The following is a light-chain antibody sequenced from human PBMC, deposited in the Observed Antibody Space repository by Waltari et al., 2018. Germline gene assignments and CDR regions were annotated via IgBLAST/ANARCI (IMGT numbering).Light chain of an antibody. J-gene: IGKJ4*01. Sequence: AIQLTQSPSSLSASVADRVTITCRAIQGNSSALAWYQQKPGKAPKLLIYDASSLEGGVPSRFSGSGSGTDVTLTISSLQPEDFATYYYQQFNSYPQKLTFGGGTKVEIK. V-gene: IGKV1-13*02. CDR2: DAS. CDR3: QQFNSYPQKLT. CDR1: QGNSSA.